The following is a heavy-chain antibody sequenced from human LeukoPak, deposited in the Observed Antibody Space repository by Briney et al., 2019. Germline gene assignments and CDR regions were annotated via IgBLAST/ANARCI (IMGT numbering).Heavy chain of an antibody. CDR1: GFTFSSYS. J-gene: IGHJ4*02. CDR2: ISGSGGST. CDR3: AKDRLYSSGWYFGY. V-gene: IGHV3-23*01. Sequence: GGSLRLSCAASGFTFSSYSMNWVRQAPGKGLEWVSAISGSGGSTYYADSVKGRFTISRDNSKNTLYLQMNSLRAEDTAVYYCAKDRLYSSGWYFGYWGQGTLVTVSS. D-gene: IGHD6-19*01.